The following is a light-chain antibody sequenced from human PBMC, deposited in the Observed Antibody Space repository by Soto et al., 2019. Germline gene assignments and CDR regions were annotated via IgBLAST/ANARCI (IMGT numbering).Light chain of an antibody. CDR3: QQLYSFPRT. CDR2: AAS. J-gene: IGKJ3*01. V-gene: IGKV1-9*01. Sequence: IQLTQSPSSLSASIGDRVTITCRASQGIGSFLAWYQQKPGKAPKLLIYAASTLQSGVPSRFSGSGSETDFTLTISSLQPEDFATYFCQQLYSFPRTFGPGTKVEIK. CDR1: QGIGSF.